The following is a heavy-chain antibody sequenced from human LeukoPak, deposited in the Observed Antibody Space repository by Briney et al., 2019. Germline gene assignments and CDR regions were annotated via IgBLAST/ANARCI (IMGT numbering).Heavy chain of an antibody. D-gene: IGHD6-6*01. Sequence: SQTLSLTCAISGDSVSSNSAAWNWIRQSPSRGLEWLGRTYYRSKWYNDYAISVKSRITINPNTSKNQFSLQLNSVTPEDTAVYYCARVNVRLGAFDIWGQGTMVTVSS. CDR1: GDSVSSNSAA. V-gene: IGHV6-1*01. CDR2: TYYRSKWYN. J-gene: IGHJ3*02. CDR3: ARVNVRLGAFDI.